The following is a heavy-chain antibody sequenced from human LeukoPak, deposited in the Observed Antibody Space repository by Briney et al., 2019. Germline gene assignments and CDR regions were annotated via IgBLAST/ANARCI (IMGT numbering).Heavy chain of an antibody. CDR2: IFSDGRT. Sequence: GKSLGLSCAVSGFTVSSIYLSWVRQAPGRGLEWVSLIFSDGRTYYADSAKGRFTISRDNSKNTLYLQMNSLRAEDTAVYYCARAQSPYEYYYYYYMDVWGKGTTVTVSS. CDR3: ARAQSPYEYYYYYYMDV. CDR1: GFTVSSIY. D-gene: IGHD3-3*01. V-gene: IGHV3-66*02. J-gene: IGHJ6*03.